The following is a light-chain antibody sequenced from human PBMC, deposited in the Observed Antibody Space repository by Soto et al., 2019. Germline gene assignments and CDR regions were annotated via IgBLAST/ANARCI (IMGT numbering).Light chain of an antibody. CDR1: SSDVGGYNY. CDR3: SSYTSSSTLYVV. CDR2: DVS. V-gene: IGLV2-14*01. J-gene: IGLJ2*01. Sequence: QSALTQPASVSGSPGQSITISCTGTSSDVGGYNYVSWYQQHPGKATKLMIYDVSNRPSGVSNRFSGSKSDNTASLTISGLQAEDEADYYCSSYTSSSTLYVVFGGGTKLTVL.